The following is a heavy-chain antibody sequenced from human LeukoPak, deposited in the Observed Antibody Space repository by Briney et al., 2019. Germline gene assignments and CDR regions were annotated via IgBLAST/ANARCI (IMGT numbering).Heavy chain of an antibody. CDR1: GFTFSDYW. D-gene: IGHD3-10*01. CDR3: ARWIGGFDL. J-gene: IGHJ5*02. Sequence: GGSPRLSCAASGFTFSDYWMNWVRQTPGKGLEWVANIKQDGSEQYYLDSVEGRFTISRDNAKNSLYLQMSSLRGEDTAVYYCARWIGGFDLWGPGAQVTVSS. CDR2: IKQDGSEQ. V-gene: IGHV3-7*01.